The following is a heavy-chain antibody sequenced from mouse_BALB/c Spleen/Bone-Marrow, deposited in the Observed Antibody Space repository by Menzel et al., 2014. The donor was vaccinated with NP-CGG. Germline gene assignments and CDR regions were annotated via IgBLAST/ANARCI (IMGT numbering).Heavy chain of an antibody. J-gene: IGHJ3*01. D-gene: IGHD2-14*01. CDR1: GDTFTKYW. Sequence: VQLQQAGAGLVRPGTSVKASCKASGDTFTKYWIARVKQRPGQGLEWIGVINPGSGGINYNEKFKGKATLTADKSSSTAYMQLSSVTPHDLAFYSSASESVRPRHDWGLET. CDR3: ASESVRPRHD. V-gene: IGHV1-54*01. CDR2: INPGSGGI.